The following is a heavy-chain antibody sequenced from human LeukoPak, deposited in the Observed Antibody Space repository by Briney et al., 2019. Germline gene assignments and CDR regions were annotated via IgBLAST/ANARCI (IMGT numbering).Heavy chain of an antibody. J-gene: IGHJ4*02. CDR1: GDSVSSNSAT. CDR2: ASYRSEWYI. CDR3: AGSKSYFDS. V-gene: IGHV6-1*01. Sequence: SQTPSLTCAISGDSVSSNSATWSWIRQSPSRGLEWLGRASYRSEWYIDYAVSVKGRIAINPDTSKNQFSLQLNSVTPEDTAVYFCAGSKSYFDSWGQGTLVTVSS.